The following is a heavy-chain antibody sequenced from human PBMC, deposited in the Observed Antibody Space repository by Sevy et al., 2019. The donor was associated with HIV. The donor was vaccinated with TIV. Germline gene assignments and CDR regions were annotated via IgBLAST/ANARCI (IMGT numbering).Heavy chain of an antibody. CDR2: INHSGST. CDR3: ARGLILYDSIGYHPLGFDY. D-gene: IGHD3-22*01. V-gene: IGHV4-34*01. Sequence: SETLALTCAVYGGSFSGYYWSWIRQPPGKGLEWIGEINHSGSTNYNPSLKSRVTISVDTSKNQFSLKLSPVTAADTALYYCARGLILYDSIGYHPLGFDYWGHGTLVTVSS. CDR1: GGSFSGYY. J-gene: IGHJ4*01.